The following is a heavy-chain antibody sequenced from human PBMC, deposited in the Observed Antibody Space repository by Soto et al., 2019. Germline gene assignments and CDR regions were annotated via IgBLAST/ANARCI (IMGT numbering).Heavy chain of an antibody. CDR3: AHRSLVSGTYWDGGYFDS. J-gene: IGHJ4*02. Sequence: QITLKESGPTRVKPTQTLTLTCTFSGFSLSTNGVGVGWIRQPPGKALAWLALIYWDDDKRYSPSLKSRLTITKDPSQHHVVLTIAYMDPVDTATYYCAHRSLVSGTYWDGGYFDSWGQGTLVTVSS. V-gene: IGHV2-5*02. CDR1: GFSLSTNGVG. D-gene: IGHD1-26*01. CDR2: IYWDDDK.